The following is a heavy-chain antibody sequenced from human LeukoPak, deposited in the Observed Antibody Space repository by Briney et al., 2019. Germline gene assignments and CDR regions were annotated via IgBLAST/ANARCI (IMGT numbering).Heavy chain of an antibody. Sequence: PGGSLRLSCAASGFTFSSYAMSWVRQAPGKGLEWVSAISGSGGSTYYADSVKGRFTNSRDNSKNTLYLQMNSLRAEDTAVYYCAKGPPLLRFLEWLLLDYWGQGTLVTVSS. CDR3: AKGPPLLRFLEWLLLDY. V-gene: IGHV3-23*01. D-gene: IGHD3-3*01. J-gene: IGHJ4*02. CDR2: ISGSGGST. CDR1: GFTFSSYA.